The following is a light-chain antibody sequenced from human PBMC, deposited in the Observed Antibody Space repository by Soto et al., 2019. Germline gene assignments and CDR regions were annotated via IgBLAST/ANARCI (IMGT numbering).Light chain of an antibody. CDR2: DAS. CDR3: QQRSNWPVT. V-gene: IGKV3-11*01. CDR1: QSVSSY. Sequence: EIVLTQSPGTLSLSPGEGATLSCRASQSVSSYLAWYQQKPGQAPRLLIYDASKRATGISARFSGSGSGTDFTLTISSLEPEDFAVYYCQQRSNWPVTFGQGTKVEVK. J-gene: IGKJ1*01.